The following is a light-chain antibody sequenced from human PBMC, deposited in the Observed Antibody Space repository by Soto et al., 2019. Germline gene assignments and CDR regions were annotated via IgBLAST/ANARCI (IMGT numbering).Light chain of an antibody. CDR3: QESYSSPAVS. CDR2: ASS. Sequence: DIQMTQSPSSLSASLGARVPITCRASQNIDNYLNWYQHKPGEAPKLLIYASSTLQSGVPARFSGSGSGTQFTLTISTLQAEDIATYFCQESYSSPAVSFGGGTKVDIK. CDR1: QNIDNY. V-gene: IGKV1-39*01. J-gene: IGKJ4*01.